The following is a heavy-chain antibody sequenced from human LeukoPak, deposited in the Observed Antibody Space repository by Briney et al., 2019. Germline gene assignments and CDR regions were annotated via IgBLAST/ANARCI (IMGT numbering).Heavy chain of an antibody. CDR2: IYYSGST. CDR3: ARVSMTAVSYYFDY. V-gene: IGHV4-59*01. Sequence: SETLSLTCTVSGGSIRSYYWSWIRQPPGKGLEWIGYIYYSGSTNYNPSLKGRVTISVDTSKSQFSLKLSSVTAADTAVYYCARVSMTAVSYYFDYWGQGTLVTVSS. D-gene: IGHD4-11*01. CDR1: GGSIRSYY. J-gene: IGHJ4*02.